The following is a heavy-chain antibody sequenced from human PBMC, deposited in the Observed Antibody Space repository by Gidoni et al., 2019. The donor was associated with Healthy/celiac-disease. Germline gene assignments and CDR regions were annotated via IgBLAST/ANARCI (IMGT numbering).Heavy chain of an antibody. CDR2: IKSKTDGGTT. D-gene: IGHD4-17*01. J-gene: IGHJ4*02. V-gene: IGHV3-15*01. CDR3: TTKTTVTSFDY. CDR1: GFTLSNAW. Sequence: EVQLVESGGGLVKPGRSIRLSCAASGFTLSNAWMSWVRQAPGKGLELVGRIKSKTDGGTTDYAAPVKGIFTISSDDSTNTLYLQMNSLKTEDTAVYYCTTKTTVTSFDYWGQGTLVTVSS.